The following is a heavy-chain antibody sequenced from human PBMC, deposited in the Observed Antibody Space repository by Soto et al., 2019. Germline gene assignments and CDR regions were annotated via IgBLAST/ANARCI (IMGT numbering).Heavy chain of an antibody. Sequence: SETLSLTCAVYGGSFSGYYWNWIRQPPGKGLEWIGEINHSGSTNYNPSLKSRVTISVDTSKNQFSLKLSSVTAADTAVYYCARDLGDSSTWYNEVYWGQRTLVTVSS. CDR2: INHSGST. J-gene: IGHJ4*02. CDR3: ARDLGDSSTWYNEVY. V-gene: IGHV4-34*01. CDR1: GGSFSGYY. D-gene: IGHD6-13*01.